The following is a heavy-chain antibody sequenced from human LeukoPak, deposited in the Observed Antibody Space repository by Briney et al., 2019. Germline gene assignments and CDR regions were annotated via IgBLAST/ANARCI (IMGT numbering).Heavy chain of an antibody. J-gene: IGHJ6*04. CDR3: ARRSAVGTHGMDV. Sequence: GGSLRLSCAASGFTFSNYAMHWVRQAPGKGLEWVAVIWYDGSNENYADTVKGRFTISSDNSKNMLNLQVNSLRAEDTAVYYCARRSAVGTHGMDVWGKGTTVTVSS. D-gene: IGHD6-13*01. CDR2: IWYDGSNE. V-gene: IGHV3-33*01. CDR1: GFTFSNYA.